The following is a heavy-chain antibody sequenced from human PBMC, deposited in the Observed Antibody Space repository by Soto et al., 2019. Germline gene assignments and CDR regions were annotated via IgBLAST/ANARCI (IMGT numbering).Heavy chain of an antibody. V-gene: IGHV1-2*02. Sequence: HRVRQAPGHGPEWMGWINPKSGGTKYAQKFQGRVTMTRDTSISTVFMELSRVTSDDTAVYACAPEVFSLGNFITRKLFDYWG. J-gene: IGHJ4*01. CDR3: APEVFSLGNFITRKLFDY. CDR2: INPKSGGT. D-gene: IGHD6-13*01.